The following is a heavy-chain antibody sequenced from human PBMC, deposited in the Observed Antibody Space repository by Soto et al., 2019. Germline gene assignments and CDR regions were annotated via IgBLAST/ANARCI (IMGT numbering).Heavy chain of an antibody. D-gene: IGHD4-17*01. CDR2: ISGSSSYA. J-gene: IGHJ6*02. CDR1: GFRFSDYY. Sequence: QVQLVESGGGLVKPGGSLRLSCAASGFRFSDYYMTWIRQAPGKGLEWVSYISGSSSYANYADSVKGRFTISRDNAKNSLYLQMNSLRAEDTAVYYCARDSVTNYYYYGMDVWGQGTTVTVSS. CDR3: ARDSVTNYYYYGMDV. V-gene: IGHV3-11*06.